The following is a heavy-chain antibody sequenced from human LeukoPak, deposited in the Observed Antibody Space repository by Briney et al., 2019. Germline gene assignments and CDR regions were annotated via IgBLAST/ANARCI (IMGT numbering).Heavy chain of an antibody. D-gene: IGHD3-22*01. CDR1: GGSVSSGSYY. J-gene: IGHJ3*02. CDR3: ARGPLTTYYYDSSGYQGDAFDI. V-gene: IGHV4-31*03. Sequence: SETLSLTCTVSGGSVSSGSYYWSWIRQHPGKGLEWIGYIYYSGSTYYNPSLKSRVTISVDTSKNQFSLKLSSVTAADTAVYYCARGPLTTYYYDSSGYQGDAFDIWGQGTMVTVSS. CDR2: IYYSGST.